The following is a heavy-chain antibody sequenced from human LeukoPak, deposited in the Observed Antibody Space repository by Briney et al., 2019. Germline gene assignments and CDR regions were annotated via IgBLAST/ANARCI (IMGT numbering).Heavy chain of an antibody. D-gene: IGHD6-13*01. J-gene: IGHJ4*02. CDR1: GGSISSHY. CDR2: IYYSGST. CDR3: ARHWRSSSWFQFDY. Sequence: PSETLSLTCTVSGGSISSHYWSWIRQPPGKGLEWIGYIYYSGSTNYNPSLKSRVTISVDTSKNQFSLKLSSVTAADTAVYYCARHWRSSSWFQFDYWGQGTLVTVSS. V-gene: IGHV4-59*08.